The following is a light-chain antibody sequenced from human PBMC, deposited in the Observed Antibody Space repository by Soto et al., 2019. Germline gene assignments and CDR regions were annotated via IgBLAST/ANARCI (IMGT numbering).Light chain of an antibody. V-gene: IGKV1-5*01. CDR2: DAS. CDR3: QPYNSDPWT. J-gene: IGKJ1*01. CDR1: QTIRRW. Sequence: DIEMTQSPSTLSASVGDRVTITCRASQTIRRWLAWYQQRPGKAPKVLIYDASTLESGVPARVSGSGSETQFSLTISSLQPADSATYYCQPYNSDPWTFGQGTKVEIK.